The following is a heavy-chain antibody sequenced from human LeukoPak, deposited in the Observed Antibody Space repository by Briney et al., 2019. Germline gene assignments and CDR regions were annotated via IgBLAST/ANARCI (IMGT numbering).Heavy chain of an antibody. CDR3: ASSNCGGDCYLDY. CDR1: GFTVSSNY. Sequence: GGSLRLSCAASGFTVSSNYMSWVRQPPGKGLEWVSLIYSGGSTYYADSVKGRFTISRDNSKNTLYLQMNSLRAEDTAVYYCASSNCGGDCYLDYWGQGTLVTVSS. D-gene: IGHD2-21*02. CDR2: IYSGGST. J-gene: IGHJ4*02. V-gene: IGHV3-53*01.